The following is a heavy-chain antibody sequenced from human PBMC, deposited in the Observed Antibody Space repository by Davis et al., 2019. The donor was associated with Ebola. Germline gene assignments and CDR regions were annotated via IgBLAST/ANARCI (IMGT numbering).Heavy chain of an antibody. CDR3: ARDHTAMVTTWFDP. D-gene: IGHD5-18*01. V-gene: IGHV4-39*02. Sequence: SETLSLTCTVSGGSIISSSSYWGWIRQPPRKGLEWIGSIYYSGITYYNPSLKSRVTISVDTSKNQFSLKLRSVTAADTAVYYCARDHTAMVTTWFDPWGQGTLVTVSS. CDR1: GGSIISSSSY. J-gene: IGHJ5*02. CDR2: IYYSGIT.